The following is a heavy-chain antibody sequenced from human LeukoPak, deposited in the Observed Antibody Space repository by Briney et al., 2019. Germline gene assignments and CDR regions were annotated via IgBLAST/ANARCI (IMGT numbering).Heavy chain of an antibody. J-gene: IGHJ4*02. V-gene: IGHV4-34*01. CDR1: GGSFSGYY. D-gene: IGHD3-10*01. CDR3: ARHVRPVLLWFGENTLIRPKENSFDY. Sequence: PSETLSLTCAVYGGSFSGYYWSWIRQPPGKGLEWIGEINHSGSTNYNPSLKSRVTISVDTSKNQFSLKLSSVTAADTAVYYCARHVRPVLLWFGENTLIRPKENSFDYWGQGTLVTVSS. CDR2: INHSGST.